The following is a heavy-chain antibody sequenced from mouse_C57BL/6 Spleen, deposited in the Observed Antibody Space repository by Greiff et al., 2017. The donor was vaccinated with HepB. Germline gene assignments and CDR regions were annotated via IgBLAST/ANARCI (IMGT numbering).Heavy chain of an antibody. Sequence: SGAELVKPGASVKMSCKASGYTFTSYWITWVKQRPGQGLEWIGDIYPGSGSTNYNEKFKSKATLTVDTSSSTAYMQLSSLTSEDSAVYYGARYDYGGDYYAMDYWGQGTSVTVSS. J-gene: IGHJ4*01. V-gene: IGHV1-55*01. CDR2: IYPGSGST. D-gene: IGHD2-4*01. CDR1: GYTFTSYW. CDR3: ARYDYGGDYYAMDY.